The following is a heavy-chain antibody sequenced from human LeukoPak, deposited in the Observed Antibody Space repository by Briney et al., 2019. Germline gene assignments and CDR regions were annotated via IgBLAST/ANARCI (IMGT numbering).Heavy chain of an antibody. D-gene: IGHD2/OR15-2a*01. Sequence: GASVKVSCKAAGYTFTSSDLNWVRQASGQGLEWMGWMNPNTGNTDYAQKFQGRVTMTRNTSTSTAYLELRSLRSEDTAVYYCARGFLGRNPVYWGQGTLVTVSS. CDR3: ARGFLGRNPVY. V-gene: IGHV1-8*01. CDR2: MNPNTGNT. J-gene: IGHJ4*02. CDR1: GYTFTSSD.